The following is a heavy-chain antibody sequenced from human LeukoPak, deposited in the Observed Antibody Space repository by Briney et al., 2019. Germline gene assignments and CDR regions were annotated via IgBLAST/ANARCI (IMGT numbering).Heavy chain of an antibody. CDR2: IIPILGIA. CDR3: AREDIVATEVGIDY. J-gene: IGHJ4*02. D-gene: IGHD5-12*01. CDR1: GGTFSSYA. Sequence: ASVKVSCKASGGTFSSYAISWVRQAPGQGLEWMGRIIPILGIANYAQKFQGRVTITADKSTSTAYMELSSLRSEDTAVYYCAREDIVATEVGIDYWGQGTLVTVSS. V-gene: IGHV1-69*04.